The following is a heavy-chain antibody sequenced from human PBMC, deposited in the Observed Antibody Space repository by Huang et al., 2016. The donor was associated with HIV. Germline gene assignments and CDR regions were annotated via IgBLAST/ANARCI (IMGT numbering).Heavy chain of an antibody. Sequence: QLVESGGGLVKPGGSLRLSCAASGFNRSTYWVHWVRQAPGEGPVVMSRSNSDGTTTSDAESVKGRFSVSRDNAKNTVCRQMDSLRGEDTAVYYCTREGDPHFNWFDPWGRGTLVTVSS. J-gene: IGHJ5*02. D-gene: IGHD2-21*02. CDR3: TREGDPHFNWFDP. V-gene: IGHV3-74*01. CDR1: GFNRSTYW. CDR2: SNSDGTTT.